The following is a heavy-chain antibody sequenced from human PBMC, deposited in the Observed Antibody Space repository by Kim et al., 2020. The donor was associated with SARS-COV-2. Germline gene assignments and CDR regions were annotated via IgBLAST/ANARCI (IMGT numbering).Heavy chain of an antibody. J-gene: IGHJ6*02. CDR3: ARDVSSSPGPYYYYGMDV. CDR2: IWYDGSNK. D-gene: IGHD6-6*01. Sequence: GGSLRLSCAASGFTFSSYGMHWVRQAPGKGLEWVAVIWYDGSNKYYADSVKGRFTISRDNSKNTLYLQMNSLRAEDTAVYYCARDVSSSPGPYYYYGMDVWRQGTTVTVSS. CDR1: GFTFSSYG. V-gene: IGHV3-33*01.